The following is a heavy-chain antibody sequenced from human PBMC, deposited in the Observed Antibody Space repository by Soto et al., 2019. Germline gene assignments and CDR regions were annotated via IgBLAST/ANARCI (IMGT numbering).Heavy chain of an antibody. CDR1: VFSISCSY. V-gene: IGHV4-59*01. J-gene: IGHJ4*02. CDR3: ARSVAVPGAHIDY. Sequence: PSETRSITCSVSVFSISCSYWSWIRQSPGKGLEWLGYVYYTGSTNYSPSLRSRVSISVDTSKNEFSLRLSSVTAADTAVYFCARSVAVPGAHIDYWGQGTQVTVSS. CDR2: VYYTGST. D-gene: IGHD6-19*01.